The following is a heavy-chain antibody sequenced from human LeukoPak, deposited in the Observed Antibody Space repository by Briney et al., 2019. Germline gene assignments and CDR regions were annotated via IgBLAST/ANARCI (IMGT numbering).Heavy chain of an antibody. Sequence: PSETLSLTCTVSGGSISSSSYYWGWIRQPPGKGLEWIGSIYYSGSTYYNPSLKSRVTISVDTSKNQFSLKLSSVTAADTAVYYCARRVGYCSSTSCYAFDYWGQGTLVTVSS. CDR2: IYYSGST. CDR3: ARRVGYCSSTSCYAFDY. CDR1: GGSISSSSYY. V-gene: IGHV4-39*01. D-gene: IGHD2-2*03. J-gene: IGHJ4*02.